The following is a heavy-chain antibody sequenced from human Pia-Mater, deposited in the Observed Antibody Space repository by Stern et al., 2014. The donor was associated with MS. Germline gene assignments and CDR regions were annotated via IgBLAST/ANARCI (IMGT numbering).Heavy chain of an antibody. CDR2: VYYSGIT. CDR1: GGSITNRDY. CDR3: ARGVTAVTNYVPNWCFDL. Sequence: QVQLQESGPGLVKPSETLSLTCSVSGGSITNRDYWGWIRQSPGKGLEWIGGVYYSGITYYRPSLKSRATISLDTSKNHFSLNLNSVTATDTAVYFCARGVTAVTNYVPNWCFDLWGRGTLVTISS. J-gene: IGHJ2*01. D-gene: IGHD4-11*01. V-gene: IGHV4-39*02.